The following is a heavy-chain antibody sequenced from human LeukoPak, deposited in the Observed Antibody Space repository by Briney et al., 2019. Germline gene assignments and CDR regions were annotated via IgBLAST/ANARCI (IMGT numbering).Heavy chain of an antibody. CDR1: GFTSSNYA. D-gene: IGHD6-19*01. V-gene: IGHV3-23*01. CDR2: ISGSGGST. J-gene: IGHJ4*02. Sequence: PGGSLRLSCAVSGFTSSNYAMSWVRQAPGKGLECVSGISGSGGSTYYADSVKGRFTVSRDNAKNSLYLQMNSLRAEDTAVYYCVKYSIAVAGADYWGQGTLVTVSS. CDR3: VKYSIAVAGADY.